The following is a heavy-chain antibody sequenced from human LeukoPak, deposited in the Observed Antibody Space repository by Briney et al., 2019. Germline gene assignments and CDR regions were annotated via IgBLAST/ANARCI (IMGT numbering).Heavy chain of an antibody. Sequence: PGGSLRLSCAASGFTFDDYAMHWVRQAPGKGLEWVSGISWNSGSIGYADSVKGRFTISRDNAKNSLYLQMNSLRAEDTALYYCAKDGDYGDYNYRYFDLWGRGTLVTVSS. V-gene: IGHV3-9*01. J-gene: IGHJ2*01. D-gene: IGHD4-17*01. CDR3: AKDGDYGDYNYRYFDL. CDR1: GFTFDDYA. CDR2: ISWNSGSI.